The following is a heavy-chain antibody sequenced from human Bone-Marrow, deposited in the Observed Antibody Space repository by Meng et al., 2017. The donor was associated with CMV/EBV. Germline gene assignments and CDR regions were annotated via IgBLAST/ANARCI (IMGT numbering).Heavy chain of an antibody. CDR1: GFTFSSYW. CDR2: IKQDGSEK. CDR3: ARIDRDGYDYYFDY. D-gene: IGHD5-24*01. V-gene: IGHV3-7*01. Sequence: ESLKISCAASGFTFSSYWMSWVRQAPGKGLEWVANIKQDGSEKYYVDSVKGRFTISRDNAKNSLYLQMNSLRAEDTAVYYCARIDRDGYDYYFDYWGQGTLVTVSS. J-gene: IGHJ4*02.